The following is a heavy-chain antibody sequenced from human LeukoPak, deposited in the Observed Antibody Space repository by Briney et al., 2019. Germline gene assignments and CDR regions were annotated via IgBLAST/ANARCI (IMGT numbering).Heavy chain of an antibody. Sequence: GGSLRLSCAASGFTFDDYTMHWVRQAPGKGLEWVSLISWDGGSTYYADSVKGRFTISRDNSKNTLYLQMISLRAEDTAVYYCASSPHVDTAMVFSRGQGTLVTVSS. CDR1: GFTFDDYT. CDR3: ASSPHVDTAMVFS. V-gene: IGHV3-43*01. CDR2: ISWDGGST. D-gene: IGHD5-18*01. J-gene: IGHJ4*02.